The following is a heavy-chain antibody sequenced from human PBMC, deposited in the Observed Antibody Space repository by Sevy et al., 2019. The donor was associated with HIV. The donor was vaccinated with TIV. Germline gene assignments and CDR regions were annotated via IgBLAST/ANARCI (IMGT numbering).Heavy chain of an antibody. D-gene: IGHD4-17*01. CDR2: ISASGGHT. CDR1: GFTFSSYV. CDR3: AKARLGDFFDY. V-gene: IGHV3-23*01. Sequence: GGSLRLSCAASGFTFSSYVMNWVRQAPGKGPEWVSTISASGGHTFFADSVKGRFNISRDNSKNTLYLQMNSLRAEDTAVYFCAKARLGDFFDYWGQGTLVTVSS. J-gene: IGHJ4*02.